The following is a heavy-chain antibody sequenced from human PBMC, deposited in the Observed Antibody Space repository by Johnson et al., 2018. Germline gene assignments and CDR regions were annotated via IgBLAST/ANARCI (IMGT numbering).Heavy chain of an antibody. CDR1: GFSFSAFA. CDR2: ITDSGDTT. Sequence: VQLVQSGGGLVQRGGSLRLSCAASGFSFSAFAMAWLRLAPGKGLEYVSSITDSGDTTDYANSVGGRFIISRDNAKNRLYLQMNSIRAEDAAVYYWEKSLGASSYCAMHVWGQGTTVTVS. J-gene: IGHJ6*02. D-gene: IGHD2-2*01. V-gene: IGHV3-23*04. CDR3: EKSLGASSYCAMHV.